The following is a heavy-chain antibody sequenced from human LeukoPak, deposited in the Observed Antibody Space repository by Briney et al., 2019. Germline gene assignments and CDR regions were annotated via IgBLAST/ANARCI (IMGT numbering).Heavy chain of an antibody. CDR2: ISGSGGST. CDR1: GFTFSGYA. Sequence: GGSLRLSCAASGFTFSGYAMTWVRQAPGKGLEGVSAISGSGGSTYYADSVTGRFTISRDNSKNTLYLQMNTLRAEDTAIYYCAKVWSTKKYYFDYWGQGTLVTVSS. D-gene: IGHD3-10*01. J-gene: IGHJ4*02. CDR3: AKVWSTKKYYFDY. V-gene: IGHV3-23*01.